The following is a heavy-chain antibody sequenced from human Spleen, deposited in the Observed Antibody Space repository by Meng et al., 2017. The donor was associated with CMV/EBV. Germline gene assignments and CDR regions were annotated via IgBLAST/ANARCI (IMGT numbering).Heavy chain of an antibody. CDR2: IYWDDDE. D-gene: IGHD3-10*01. Sequence: FSLSSTGVAVGWIRQPPGKALDWLALIYWDDDERYSPSLKTRLTITKDTSKNQVVLTMTNVDPVDTGTYFCAHSSYYYRSGSYYPFEYWGQGTLVTVFS. CDR3: AHSSYYYRSGSYYPFEY. CDR1: FSLSSTGVA. J-gene: IGHJ4*02. V-gene: IGHV2-5*02.